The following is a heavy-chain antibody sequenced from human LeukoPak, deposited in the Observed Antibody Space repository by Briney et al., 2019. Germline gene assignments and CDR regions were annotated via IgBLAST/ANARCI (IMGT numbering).Heavy chain of an antibody. Sequence: ASVKVSCKASGYTFTGYYMHWVRQAPGQGLEWMGWISAYNGNTNYAQKLQGRVTMTTDTSTSTAYMELRSLRSDDTAVYYCARALPRVRGVIRHFDYWGQGTLVTVSS. D-gene: IGHD3-10*01. CDR1: GYTFTGYY. CDR2: ISAYNGNT. J-gene: IGHJ4*02. CDR3: ARALPRVRGVIRHFDY. V-gene: IGHV1-18*04.